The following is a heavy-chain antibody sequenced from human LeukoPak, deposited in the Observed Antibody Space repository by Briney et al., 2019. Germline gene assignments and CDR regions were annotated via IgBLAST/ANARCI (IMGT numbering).Heavy chain of an antibody. V-gene: IGHV4-34*01. D-gene: IGHD2-2*01. Sequence: PSETLSLTCEVCGGSFSGYYWSWIRQPPGKGLEWIGEINHSGSTKYNPSIKSRVTISVDASKNQFSLKLSSVTAADTAVYYCARGRAVVVPAATRGYYYYMDVWGKGTTVIVSS. CDR2: INHSGST. J-gene: IGHJ6*03. CDR1: GGSFSGYY. CDR3: ARGRAVVVPAATRGYYYYMDV.